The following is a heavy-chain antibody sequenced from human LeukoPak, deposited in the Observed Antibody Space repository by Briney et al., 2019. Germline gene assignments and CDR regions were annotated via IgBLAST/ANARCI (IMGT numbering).Heavy chain of an antibody. CDR3: ARGYSGYYYYYYMDV. Sequence: PGGSLRLSYAASGVTFSSYWMSWVRQAPGRGLEWVANRKQDGSEKYYVDSVKGRFTISRDNAKNSLYLQMNSLRAEDTAVYYCARGYSGYYYYYYMDVWGKGTTVTVSS. D-gene: IGHD5-12*01. J-gene: IGHJ6*03. CDR2: RKQDGSEK. V-gene: IGHV3-7*04. CDR1: GVTFSSYW.